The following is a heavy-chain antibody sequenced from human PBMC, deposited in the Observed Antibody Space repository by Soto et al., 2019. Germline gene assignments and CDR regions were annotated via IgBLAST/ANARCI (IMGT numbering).Heavy chain of an antibody. CDR1: GGPISSSSYY. D-gene: IGHD3-3*01. J-gene: IGHJ6*02. CDR3: ARRYYDFWSGLPTRYGMDV. V-gene: IGHV4-39*01. CDR2: IYYSGST. Sequence: SETLSLTCTVSGGPISSSSYYWGWIRQPPGKGLEWIGSIYYSGSTYYNPSLKSRVTISVDTSKNQFSLKLSSVTAADTAVYYCARRYYDFWSGLPTRYGMDVWGQGTTVTVSS.